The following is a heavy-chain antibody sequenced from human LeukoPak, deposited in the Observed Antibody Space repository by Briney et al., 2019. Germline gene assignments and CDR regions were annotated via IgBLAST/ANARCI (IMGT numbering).Heavy chain of an antibody. CDR3: AAAGTGYFQH. V-gene: IGHV3-9*01. Sequence: GGSLRLSCAASGFTFDDYAMHWVRQAPGKGLEWVSGISWNSGSIGYADSVKGRFTISRDNAKNSLYLQMNSLRAEDTALYYCAAAGTGYFQHWGQGTLVTVSS. J-gene: IGHJ1*01. CDR2: ISWNSGSI. D-gene: IGHD6-13*01. CDR1: GFTFDDYA.